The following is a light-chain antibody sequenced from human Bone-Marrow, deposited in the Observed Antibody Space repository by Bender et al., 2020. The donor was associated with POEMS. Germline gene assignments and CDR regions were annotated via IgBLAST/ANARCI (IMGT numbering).Light chain of an antibody. J-gene: IGLJ1*01. Sequence: QSVLTQPPSASGTPGQRVTISCSGSFSNVGSHYTYWYQQHPDKAPKLMIYDVSARPSGISYRFSGSKSGNTASLTISGLQAEDEADYYCCSFTSTSTYVFGTGTKVTVL. CDR2: DVS. CDR3: CSFTSTSTYV. CDR1: FSNVGSHY. V-gene: IGLV2-14*03.